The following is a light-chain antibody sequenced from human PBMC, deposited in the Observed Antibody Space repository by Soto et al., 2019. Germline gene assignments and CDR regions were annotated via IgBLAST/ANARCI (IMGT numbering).Light chain of an antibody. CDR2: EVS. Sequence: QSALTQPPSVSGSPGQSVTISCTGTSSDVGSYNRVSWYQQPPGTAPKLMIFEVSNRPSGVPDRFSGSKSGNTASLTISGPQAEDEADYYCSSYTPSSTYVFGTGTKVTVL. J-gene: IGLJ1*01. CDR3: SSYTPSSTYV. CDR1: SSDVGSYNR. V-gene: IGLV2-18*02.